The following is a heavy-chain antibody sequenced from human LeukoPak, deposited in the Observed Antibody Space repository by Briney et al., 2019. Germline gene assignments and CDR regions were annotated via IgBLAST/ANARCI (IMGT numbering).Heavy chain of an antibody. CDR1: GFTFSNYA. D-gene: IGHD3-10*01. V-gene: IGHV3-23*01. CDR3: ARWFGELNFDY. J-gene: IGHJ4*02. Sequence: GGSLRLSCVASGFTFSNYAMTWVRQAPGKGLEMVSGIYGDDDKTVYGDAVKGRFTISRDNSKNTLFLQMNSLRAEDTAVYYCARWFGELNFDYWGQGTPVTVSS. CDR2: IYGDDDKT.